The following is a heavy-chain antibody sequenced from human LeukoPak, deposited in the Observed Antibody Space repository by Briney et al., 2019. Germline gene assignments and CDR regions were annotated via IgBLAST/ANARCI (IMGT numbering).Heavy chain of an antibody. CDR2: IYYSGST. CDR1: GGSISSSSYY. CDR3: ARGLWSSYFDY. D-gene: IGHD3-10*01. V-gene: IGHV4-39*07. J-gene: IGHJ4*02. Sequence: SQTLSLTCTVSGGSISSSSYYWGWIRQPPGKGLEWIGSIYYSGSTYYNPSLKSRVTISVDTSKNQFSLKLSSVTAADTAVYYCARGLWSSYFDYWGQGTLVTVSS.